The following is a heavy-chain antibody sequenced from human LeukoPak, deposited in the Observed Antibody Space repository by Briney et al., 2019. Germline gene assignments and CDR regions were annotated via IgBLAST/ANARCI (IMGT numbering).Heavy chain of an antibody. D-gene: IGHD1-26*01. V-gene: IGHV3-49*04. CDR2: IRTRAYGGTT. J-gene: IGHJ4*02. Sequence: PGGSLRLSCTTSGFTFGDYAMSWVCQAPGKGLEWVGFIRTRAYGGTTEYAASVKGRFTISRDESKSLAYLQMNSLKTEDTAVYYCTRDGFGTVATGRYFDNWGQGTLVTVSS. CDR3: TRDGFGTVATGRYFDN. CDR1: GFTFGDYA.